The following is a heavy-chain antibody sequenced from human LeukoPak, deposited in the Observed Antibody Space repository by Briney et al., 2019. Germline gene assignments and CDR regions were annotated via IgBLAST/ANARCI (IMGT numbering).Heavy chain of an antibody. CDR3: TGEGLQYDY. CDR2: INSDGSST. V-gene: IGHV3-74*01. D-gene: IGHD4-11*01. J-gene: IGHJ4*02. CDR1: GFTFSSYW. Sequence: GGSLRLSCAAFGFTFSSYWMHCVRQAPGKGLVWVSRINSDGSSTSYADYVKGRFTISRDNAKNTLYLQMKSLRAEDTAVYYCTGEGLQYDYWGQGTLVTVSS.